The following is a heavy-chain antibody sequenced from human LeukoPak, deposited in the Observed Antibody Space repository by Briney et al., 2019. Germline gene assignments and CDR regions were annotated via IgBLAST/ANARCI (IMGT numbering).Heavy chain of an antibody. J-gene: IGHJ5*02. CDR1: GGSISSYY. CDR3: ARDRRLRYFHWGISCLDP. V-gene: IGHV4-59*01. CDR2: IYYSGST. D-gene: IGHD3-9*01. Sequence: SETLSLTCTVSGGSISSYYWSWIRQPLGKGLEWIGYIYYSGSTNYNPSLKSRVTISVDTSKNQFSLKLSSVTAADTAVYYCARDRRLRYFHWGISCLDPWGQGTLVTVSS.